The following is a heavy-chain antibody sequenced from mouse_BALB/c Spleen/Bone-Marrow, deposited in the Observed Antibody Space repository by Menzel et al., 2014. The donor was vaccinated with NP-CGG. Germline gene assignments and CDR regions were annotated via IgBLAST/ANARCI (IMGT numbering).Heavy chain of an antibody. CDR3: ASYRYGWYFDV. CDR1: GFNIKDTY. D-gene: IGHD2-14*01. V-gene: IGHV14-3*02. J-gene: IGHJ1*01. CDR2: IDPAIFT. Sequence: VHVKQSGAELVKPGASVKLSCTASGFNIKDTYLHWVKQRPEQGLDWIGRIDPAIFTKYDPKFQGKATITADTSSNTAYLRLSSLTSEDTAVYYGASYRYGWYFDVWGAGTTVTVSS.